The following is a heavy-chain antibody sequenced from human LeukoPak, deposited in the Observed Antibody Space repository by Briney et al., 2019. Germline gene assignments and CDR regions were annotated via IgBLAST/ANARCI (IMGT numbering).Heavy chain of an antibody. CDR3: AIGVDCSSTSCHDAFDI. CDR1: GGSISSSSSY. D-gene: IGHD2-2*01. J-gene: IGHJ3*02. Sequence: PSETLSLTCTVSGGSISSSSSYWGWIRQPPGKGLEWIGGIYYSGSTYYNPSLKSRVTISVDTSRNQFSLKLSSVTAADTAVYYCAIGVDCSSTSCHDAFDIWGQGTMVTVSS. V-gene: IGHV4-39*01. CDR2: IYYSGST.